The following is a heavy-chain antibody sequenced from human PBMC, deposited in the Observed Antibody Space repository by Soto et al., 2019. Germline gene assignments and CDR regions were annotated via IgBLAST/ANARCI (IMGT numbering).Heavy chain of an antibody. CDR3: ARDGYCGDDTCSSGLPDY. CDR2: MSKDGSNK. V-gene: IGHV3-30-3*01. CDR1: GFTFGRYG. D-gene: IGHD2-21*01. J-gene: IGHJ4*02. Sequence: QVQLVESGGGVVQPGRSLRLSCTGSGFTFGRYGLHWVRQTPAKGLEWVAVMSKDGSNKHYADSVKGRFTVSRDNSKNTLYLQMNSLSYEATAVYYCARDGYCGDDTCSSGLPDYWGQGTLVTVSS.